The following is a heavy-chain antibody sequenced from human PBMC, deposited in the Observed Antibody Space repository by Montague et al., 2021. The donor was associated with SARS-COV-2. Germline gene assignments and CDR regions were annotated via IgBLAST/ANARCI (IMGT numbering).Heavy chain of an antibody. J-gene: IGHJ4*02. D-gene: IGHD3-22*01. CDR2: ISYDGNDK. CDR1: GFTFSSFA. CDR3: AKGGERITMIVVVITLADFDY. V-gene: IGHV3-30*04. Sequence: SLRLSCAASGFTFSSFAMHWVRQAPGKGLEWVALISYDGNDKYYADSVKGRFTISRDNSKNTPYLQVNSLRAEDTAVYYCAKGGERITMIVVVITLADFDYWGQGTLVTVSS.